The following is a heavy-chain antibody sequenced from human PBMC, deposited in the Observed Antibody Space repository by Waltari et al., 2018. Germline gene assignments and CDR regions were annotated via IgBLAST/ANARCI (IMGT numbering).Heavy chain of an antibody. D-gene: IGHD1-26*01. CDR1: GFTFSSYG. J-gene: IGHJ6*03. CDR3: ARASDLYYYMDV. Sequence: QVQLVDSGGGVVQPGRSLRLSCAASGFTFSSYGMHCVRQAPGKGLEWVAVIWYDGSNKYYADSVKGRFTISRDNSKNTLYLQMNSLRAEDTAVYYCARASDLYYYMDVWGKGTTVTVSS. CDR2: IWYDGSNK. V-gene: IGHV3-33*01.